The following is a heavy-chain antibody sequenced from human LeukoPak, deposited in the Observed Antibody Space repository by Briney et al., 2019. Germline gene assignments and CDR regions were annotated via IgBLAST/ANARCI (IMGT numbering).Heavy chain of an antibody. CDR1: GGTFSSTT. CDR3: ARGWLAETTVVTPYNY. D-gene: IGHD2-21*02. V-gene: IGHV1-69*13. Sequence: EASVKVSCKASGGTFSSTTINWVRQAPGQGLEWMGGITPIFRTPNYAQKFQGRVTITAVESVSTAYMELSSLRSEDTAVYYCARGWLAETTVVTPYNYWGQGTLVTVSS. J-gene: IGHJ4*02. CDR2: ITPIFRTP.